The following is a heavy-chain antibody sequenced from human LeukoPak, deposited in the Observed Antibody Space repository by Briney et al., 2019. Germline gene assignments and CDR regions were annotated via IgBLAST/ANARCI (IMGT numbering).Heavy chain of an antibody. V-gene: IGHV1-69*13. CDR3: ARSTVGATSVDY. J-gene: IGHJ4*02. CDR2: IIPIFGTA. Sequence: SVKVSCKASGGTFSSYAISWVRQAPGQGLEWMGGIIPIFGTANYAQKFQGRVTITADESTGTAYMELSSLRSEDTAVYYCARSTVGATSVDYWGQGTLVTVSS. D-gene: IGHD1-26*01. CDR1: GGTFSSYA.